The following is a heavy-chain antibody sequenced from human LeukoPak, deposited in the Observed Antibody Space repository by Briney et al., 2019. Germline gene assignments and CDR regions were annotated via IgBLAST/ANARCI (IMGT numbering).Heavy chain of an antibody. CDR1: GFTFSSYW. Sequence: SGGSLRLSCAASGFTFSSYWMHWVRQAPGRGLVWFSRINSDGSSTSYADSVKGRLTISRDNAKNTLYLQMNSLRAGDTAVYYCARDNGLWFGENFDYWGQGTLVTVSS. V-gene: IGHV3-74*01. CDR3: ARDNGLWFGENFDY. D-gene: IGHD3-10*01. J-gene: IGHJ4*02. CDR2: INSDGSST.